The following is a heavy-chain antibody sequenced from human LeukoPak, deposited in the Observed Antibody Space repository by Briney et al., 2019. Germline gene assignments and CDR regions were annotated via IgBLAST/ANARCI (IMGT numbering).Heavy chain of an antibody. J-gene: IGHJ4*02. CDR3: ARDREDTAMALQQPPDY. V-gene: IGHV1-69*04. D-gene: IGHD5-18*01. Sequence: ASVKVSCKASGGTFSSYAISWVRQAPGQGLEWMGRIIPILGIANYAQKLQGRVTITADKSTSTAYMELSSLRSEDTAVYYCARDREDTAMALQQPPDYWGQGTLVTVSS. CDR2: IIPILGIA. CDR1: GGTFSSYA.